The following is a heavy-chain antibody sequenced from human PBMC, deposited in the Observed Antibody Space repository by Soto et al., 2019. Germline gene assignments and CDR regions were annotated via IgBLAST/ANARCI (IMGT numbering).Heavy chain of an antibody. CDR1: GGTFSSYA. D-gene: IGHD2-2*01. Sequence: ASVNVSCKASGGTFSSYAISWVRQATGQGLEWMGWMNPNSGNTGYAQKFQGRVTMTRNTSISTAYMELSSLRSEDTAVYYCARALCSSTSCYRSGMDVWGQGTTVTVSS. V-gene: IGHV1-8*02. J-gene: IGHJ6*02. CDR2: MNPNSGNT. CDR3: ARALCSSTSCYRSGMDV.